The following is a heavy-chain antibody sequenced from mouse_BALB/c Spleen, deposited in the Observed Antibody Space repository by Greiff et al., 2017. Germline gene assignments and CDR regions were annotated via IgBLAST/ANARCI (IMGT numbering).Heavy chain of an antibody. CDR2: IDPANGNT. CDR1: GFNIKDTY. V-gene: IGHV14-3*02. CDR3: ATITTYFDY. J-gene: IGHJ2*01. D-gene: IGHD1-2*01. Sequence: VHVKQSGAELVKPGASVKLSCTASGFNIKDTYMHWVKQRPEQGLEWIGRIDPANGNTKYDPKFQGKATITADTSSNTAYLQLSSLTSEDTAVYYCATITTYFDYWGQGTTLTVSS.